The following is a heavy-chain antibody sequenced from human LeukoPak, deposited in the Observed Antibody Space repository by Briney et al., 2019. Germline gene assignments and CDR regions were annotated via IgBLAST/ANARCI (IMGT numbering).Heavy chain of an antibody. Sequence: GASVKVSCKASGYTFTSYGISWVRQAPGQGLEWMGWISAYNGNTNYAQKFQGRVTMTRNTSINTAYMELTRLRSEDTAVYYCARGPEIVGTTHPFDYWGQGTLVTVSS. D-gene: IGHD1-26*01. CDR3: ARGPEIVGTTHPFDY. V-gene: IGHV1-18*01. J-gene: IGHJ4*02. CDR1: GYTFTSYG. CDR2: ISAYNGNT.